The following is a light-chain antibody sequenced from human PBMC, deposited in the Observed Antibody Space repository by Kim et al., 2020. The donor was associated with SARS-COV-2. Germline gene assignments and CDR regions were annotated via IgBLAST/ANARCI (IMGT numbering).Light chain of an antibody. V-gene: IGLV3-1*01. CDR1: KLGDKY. Sequence: VSPGQTASITCSGDKLGDKYACWYQKKPGQSPVLVIYQDSKRPSGIPERFSGSNSGNTATLTISGTQAMDEADYYCQAWDSSTWVFGGGTQLTVL. CDR3: QAWDSSTWV. CDR2: QDS. J-gene: IGLJ3*02.